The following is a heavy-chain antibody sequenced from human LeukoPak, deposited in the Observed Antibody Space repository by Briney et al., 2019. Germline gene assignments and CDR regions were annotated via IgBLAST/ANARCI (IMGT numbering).Heavy chain of an antibody. CDR3: ARGAAAELLWFGGILGYFDY. CDR2: IYYSGST. V-gene: IGHV4-4*07. Sequence: SETLSLTCTVSGGSISSYYWSWIRPPAGKGLEWIGRIYYSGSTNYNPSLKSRVTISVDTSKNQFSLKLSSVTAADTAVYYCARGAAAELLWFGGILGYFDYWGQGTLVTVSS. J-gene: IGHJ4*02. D-gene: IGHD3-10*01. CDR1: GGSISSYY.